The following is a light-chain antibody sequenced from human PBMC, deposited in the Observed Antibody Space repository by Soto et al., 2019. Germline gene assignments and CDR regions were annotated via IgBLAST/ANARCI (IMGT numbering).Light chain of an antibody. CDR3: HQIFSAPLT. CDR2: GAS. J-gene: IGKJ2*01. V-gene: IGKV1-39*01. Sequence: IQMTQSPSSLSASVGDRVTVTCRASQTIKKYLNWYQCKQGKAPKLLIYGASNLQKGVPSRFSGSGYGTDFTLTISRLETGDFATYYCHQIFSAPLTFGQGTGLEMK. CDR1: QTIKKY.